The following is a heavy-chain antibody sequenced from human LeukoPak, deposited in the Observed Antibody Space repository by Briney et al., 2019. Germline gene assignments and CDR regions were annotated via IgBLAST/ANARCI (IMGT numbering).Heavy chain of an antibody. Sequence: GGSLRLSCAASGFTFSSYAMHWVRQAPGKGLEWVAVISYDGSNKYYADSVKGRFTISRDNSKNTLYLQMNSLRAEDTAVYYCARGSVTGTSLMDWGQGTLVTVSS. V-gene: IGHV3-30*04. J-gene: IGHJ4*02. CDR3: ARGSVTGTSLMD. D-gene: IGHD1-7*01. CDR1: GFTFSSYA. CDR2: ISYDGSNK.